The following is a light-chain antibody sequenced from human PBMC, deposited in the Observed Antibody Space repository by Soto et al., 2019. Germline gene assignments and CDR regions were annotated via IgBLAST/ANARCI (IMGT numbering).Light chain of an antibody. Sequence: QSVLTQPPSASGTPGQRVTISCSGSSSNIGSNFVYWYQQFPGTAPKLLIYRNNQRPSGVPDRFSGSKSGTSASLAISGLRSDDEADYFCATWDDSLNGFYVFGTGTKLTVL. J-gene: IGLJ1*01. V-gene: IGLV1-47*01. CDR1: SSNIGSNF. CDR3: ATWDDSLNGFYV. CDR2: RNN.